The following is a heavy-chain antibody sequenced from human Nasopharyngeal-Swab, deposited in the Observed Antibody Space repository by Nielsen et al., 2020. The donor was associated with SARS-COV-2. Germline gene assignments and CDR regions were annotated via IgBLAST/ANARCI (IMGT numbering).Heavy chain of an antibody. CDR1: GFLFSTYP. CDR3: ATSGYSSGWIF. Sequence: GGSLRLSCAASGFLFSTYPMNWVRPAPGKGLEWLSSIRSSTSYIYYADSVKGRFTISRDNAKNSLYLQMNSLRTEDTAVYYCATSGYSSGWIFWGQGTLVTVSS. CDR2: IRSSTSYI. V-gene: IGHV3-21*01. J-gene: IGHJ4*02. D-gene: IGHD6-19*01.